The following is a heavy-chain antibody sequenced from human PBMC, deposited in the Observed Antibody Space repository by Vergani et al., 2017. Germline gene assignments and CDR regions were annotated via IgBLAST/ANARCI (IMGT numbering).Heavy chain of an antibody. Sequence: VQLVESGGGLVKPGGSLRLSCAASGFTFSDHYMDWVRQAPGKGLGWVGRTRNKANSYTTEYAASVKGRFTISRDDSKNSLYLQMNSLKIEDTAVYYCARLGYCSSTTCRQAFDIWGQGTMVTVS. D-gene: IGHD2-2*01. J-gene: IGHJ3*02. V-gene: IGHV3-72*01. CDR3: ARLGYCSSTTCRQAFDI. CDR2: TRNKANSYTT. CDR1: GFTFSDHY.